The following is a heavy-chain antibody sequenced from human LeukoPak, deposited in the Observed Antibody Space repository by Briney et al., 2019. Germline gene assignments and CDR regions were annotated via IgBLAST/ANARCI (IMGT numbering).Heavy chain of an antibody. CDR1: GFTFSSYS. Sequence: GGSLRLSCAASGFTFSSYSMNWVRQAPGKGLEWVSSISSSSSYIYYADSVKGRFTTSRDNAKNSLYLQMNSLRAEDTAVYYCARDIVVPAAMGAFDIWGQGTMVTVSS. V-gene: IGHV3-21*01. CDR3: ARDIVVPAAMGAFDI. CDR2: ISSSSSYI. D-gene: IGHD2-2*01. J-gene: IGHJ3*02.